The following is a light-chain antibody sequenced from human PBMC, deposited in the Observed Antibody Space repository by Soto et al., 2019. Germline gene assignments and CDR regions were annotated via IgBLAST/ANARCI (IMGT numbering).Light chain of an antibody. CDR3: QSYDSSLSGSV. Sequence: QSVLTQPPSVSGPPGQRVTISCTGSSSNIGAGYDVHWYQQLPGTAPKLLIYGNSNRPSGVPDRFSGSKSGTSASLAITGLQAEYEADYYCQSYDSSLSGSVFGGGTKLTVL. J-gene: IGLJ2*01. V-gene: IGLV1-40*01. CDR2: GNS. CDR1: SSNIGAGYD.